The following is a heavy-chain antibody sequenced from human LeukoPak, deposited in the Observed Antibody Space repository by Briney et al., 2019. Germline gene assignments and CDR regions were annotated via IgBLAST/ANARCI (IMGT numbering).Heavy chain of an antibody. CDR2: MNPNSGNT. CDR1: GYTFTSYD. Sequence: GASVTVSCKASGYTFTSYDINWVRQAPGQGLEWMGWMNPNSGNTGYAQKLQGRVTMTTDTSTSTAYMELRSLRSDDTAVYYCARAWLGLTGDGYTADNWFDPWGQGTLVTVSS. D-gene: IGHD5-24*01. CDR3: ARAWLGLTGDGYTADNWFDP. J-gene: IGHJ5*02. V-gene: IGHV1-8*01.